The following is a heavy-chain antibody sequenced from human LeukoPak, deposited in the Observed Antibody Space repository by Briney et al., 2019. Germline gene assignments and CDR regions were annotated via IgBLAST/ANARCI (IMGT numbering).Heavy chain of an antibody. CDR2: IWYDGSNK. V-gene: IGHV3-33*01. D-gene: IGHD3-10*01. Sequence: GRSLRLSCAASGFTISSYGMHWVRQAPGKELEWVAVIWYDGSNKYYADSVKGRFTISRDNSKNTLYLQMNSLRAEDTAVYYCARDRIVGSGSYYNVIDYWGQGTLVTVSS. J-gene: IGHJ4*02. CDR3: ARDRIVGSGSYYNVIDY. CDR1: GFTISSYG.